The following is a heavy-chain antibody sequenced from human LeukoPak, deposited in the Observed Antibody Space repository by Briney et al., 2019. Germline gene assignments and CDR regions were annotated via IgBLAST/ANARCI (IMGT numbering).Heavy chain of an antibody. Sequence: QSGGSLRLSCAASGFTFSSYAMHWVRQAPGKGLEWVAVISYDGSNKYYADSVKGRFTISRDNAKNSLYLQMNSLRAEDTAVYYCARAFGSRLRYFDWFQTGHDYYYYYYMDVWGKGTTVTVSS. CDR2: ISYDGSNK. CDR1: GFTFSSYA. CDR3: ARAFGSRLRYFDWFQTGHDYYYYYYMDV. J-gene: IGHJ6*03. V-gene: IGHV3-30*04. D-gene: IGHD3-9*01.